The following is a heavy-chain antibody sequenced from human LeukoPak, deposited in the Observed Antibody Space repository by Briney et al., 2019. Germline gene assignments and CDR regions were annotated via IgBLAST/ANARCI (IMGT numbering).Heavy chain of an antibody. CDR2: ISGSGGST. V-gene: IGHV3-23*01. CDR1: GFTFSSYA. J-gene: IGHJ4*02. Sequence: GGSLRLSCAASGFTFSSYAMSWVRQAPGKGLEWVSAISGSGGSTYYADSVKGRFTISRDNSKTTLYLQMNSLRAEDTAVYYCANLHPALYSSSWFLYYFDYWGQGTLVTVSS. D-gene: IGHD6-13*01. CDR3: ANLHPALYSSSWFLYYFDY.